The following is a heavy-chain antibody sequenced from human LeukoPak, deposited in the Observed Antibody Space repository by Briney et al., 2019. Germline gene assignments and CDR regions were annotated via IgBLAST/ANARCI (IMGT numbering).Heavy chain of an antibody. J-gene: IGHJ2*01. CDR1: RFTLNIVW. CDR2: LKSEIDGETQ. D-gene: IGHD3-10*01. V-gene: IGHV3-15*01. Sequence: PGGSLRLSCTASRFTLNIVWVSWVRQAPGKGLEWVGRLKSEIDGETQDYAAPVKGRFSMSRDDSKKTLYLQMNSLKIEDTGVYYCATESFGGAVSSLGWYFALWGRGTRVSVSS. CDR3: ATESFGGAVSSLGWYFAL.